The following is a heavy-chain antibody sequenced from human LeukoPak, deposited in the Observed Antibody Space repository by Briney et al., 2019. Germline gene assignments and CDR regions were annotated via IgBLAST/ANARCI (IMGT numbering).Heavy chain of an antibody. V-gene: IGHV4-34*01. Sequence: SETLSLTCAVYGGSFSGYHWSWIRQPPGKGLEWIGEINHSGSTNYNPSLKSRVTISVDTSKNQFSLKLSSVTAADTAVYYCARGLTDIVVVVAATTRFDPWGQGTLVTVSS. J-gene: IGHJ5*02. D-gene: IGHD2-15*01. CDR3: ARGLTDIVVVVAATTRFDP. CDR2: INHSGST. CDR1: GGSFSGYH.